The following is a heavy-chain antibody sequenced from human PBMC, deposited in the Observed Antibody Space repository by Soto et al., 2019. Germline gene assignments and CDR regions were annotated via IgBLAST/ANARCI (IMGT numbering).Heavy chain of an antibody. J-gene: IGHJ5*02. CDR1: GGSVSSGSSY. Sequence: PSETLSLTCTVSGGSVSSGSSYWNWIRQPPGKGLEWIGYIYYNPSLKSRITMSVDTSRNQFSLKLTSLTAADTAVYYCARDTNSLDPWGQGTLVTVSS. CDR2: IYYN. CDR3: ARDTNSLDP. V-gene: IGHV4-61*01. D-gene: IGHD3-16*01.